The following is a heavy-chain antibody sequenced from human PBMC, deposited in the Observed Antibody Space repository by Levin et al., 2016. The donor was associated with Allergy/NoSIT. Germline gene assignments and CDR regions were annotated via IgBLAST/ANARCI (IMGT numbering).Heavy chain of an antibody. J-gene: IGHJ4*02. V-gene: IGHV4-30-2*01. Sequence: SETLSLTCAVSGGSISSGGYSWSWIRQPPGKGLEWIGYIYHSGSTYYNPSLKSRVTISVDRSKNQFSLKLSSVTAADTAVYYCARRAMYSGSLVGGYYFDYWGQGILVTVSS. CDR1: GGSISSGGYS. CDR3: ARRAMYSGSLVGGYYFDY. CDR2: IYHSGST. D-gene: IGHD1-26*01.